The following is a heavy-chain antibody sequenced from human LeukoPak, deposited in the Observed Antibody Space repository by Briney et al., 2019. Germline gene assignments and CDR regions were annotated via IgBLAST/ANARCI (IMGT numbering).Heavy chain of an antibody. Sequence: SQTLSLTCTVSGGSINSGSYYWSWIRQPAGKGLEWIGRIYTTGSTNYSPSLMSRVPISVDTSKNQFSLKLSSVTAADTAVYYCARDFETRSWYYGFEIWGQGTMVTVSS. CDR2: IYTTGST. CDR3: ARDFETRSWYYGFEI. J-gene: IGHJ3*02. V-gene: IGHV4-61*02. CDR1: GGSINSGSYY. D-gene: IGHD6-13*01.